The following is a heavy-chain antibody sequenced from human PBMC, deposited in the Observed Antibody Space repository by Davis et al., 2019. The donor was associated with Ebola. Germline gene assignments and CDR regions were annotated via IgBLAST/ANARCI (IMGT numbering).Heavy chain of an antibody. D-gene: IGHD2-21*02. CDR2: IIPIFGTA. CDR3: ARGYSPKCRGGDCVNDF. V-gene: IGHV1-69*13. J-gene: IGHJ4*02. Sequence: SVKVSCKASGYTFTSYAISWVRQAPGQGLEWMGGIIPIFGTANYAQKFQGRVTITADESTSTAYMELSSLTIDDTAVYYCARGYSPKCRGGDCVNDFWGQGTLVTVST. CDR1: GYTFTSYA.